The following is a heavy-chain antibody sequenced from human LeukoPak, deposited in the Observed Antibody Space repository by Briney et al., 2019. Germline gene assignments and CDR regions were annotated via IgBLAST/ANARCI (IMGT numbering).Heavy chain of an antibody. CDR1: GYNFINYW. CDR2: IYPGDSDT. Sequence: GESLKISRKASGYNFINYWIGWVRQMPGKGLEWMGIIYPGDSDTRYSPSFQGLVTISADKSISTAYLQWSSLKASDTAMYYCARHSYATDYWGQGALVTVSS. J-gene: IGHJ4*02. D-gene: IGHD3-16*01. V-gene: IGHV5-51*01. CDR3: ARHSYATDY.